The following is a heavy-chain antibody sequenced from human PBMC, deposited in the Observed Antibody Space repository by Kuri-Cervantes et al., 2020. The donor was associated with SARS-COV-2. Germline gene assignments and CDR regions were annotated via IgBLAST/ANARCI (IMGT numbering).Heavy chain of an antibody. J-gene: IGHJ4*02. V-gene: IGHV3-30-3*01. CDR1: GFTFSSYA. CDR2: ISYDGSNK. CDR3: ARDRHHSSSSGGIVDY. Sequence: LSLTCAASGFTFSSYAMHWVRQAPGKGLEWVAVISYDGSNKYYADSVKGRFTISRDNSKNTLYLQMNSLRAEDTAVYYCARDRHHSSSSGGIVDYWGQGTLVTVSS. D-gene: IGHD6-6*01.